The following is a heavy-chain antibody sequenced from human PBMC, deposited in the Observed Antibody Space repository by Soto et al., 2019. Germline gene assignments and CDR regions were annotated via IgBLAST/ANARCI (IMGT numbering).Heavy chain of an antibody. D-gene: IGHD6-19*01. CDR3: VRDSSGFNWYFDL. CDR2: TYYRSKWYN. J-gene: IGHJ2*01. V-gene: IGHV6-1*01. Sequence: PSQTLSLTCAISGDSVSSATATWSWIRQSPSRSLEWLGRTYYRSKWYNDYALSVKSRMAITADTSKNQLSLQLNSVTPEDTAFYFCVRDSSGFNWYFDLWGRGTLVTVSS. CDR1: GDSVSSATAT.